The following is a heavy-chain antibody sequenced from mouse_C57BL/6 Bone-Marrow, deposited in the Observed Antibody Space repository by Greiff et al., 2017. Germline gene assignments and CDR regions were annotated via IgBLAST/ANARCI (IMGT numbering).Heavy chain of an antibody. CDR1: GYTFTSYG. CDR3: AFYYLDY. CDR2: IYPRSGNT. J-gene: IGHJ2*01. Sequence: VQLQQSGAELARPGASVKLSCKASGYTFTSYGISWVKQRTGQGLEWIGEIYPRSGNTYYNEKFKGKVTLTADKSSSTAYMELRSLTSEDSAVYFCAFYYLDYWGQGTTLTVSS. V-gene: IGHV1-81*01.